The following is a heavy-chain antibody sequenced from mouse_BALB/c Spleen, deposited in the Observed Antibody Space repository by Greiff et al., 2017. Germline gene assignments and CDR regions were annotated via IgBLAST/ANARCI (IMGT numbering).Heavy chain of an antibody. CDR3: ARVDGYWYFDV. D-gene: IGHD2-3*01. CDR1: GFSLTGYG. J-gene: IGHJ1*01. Sequence: VQGVESGPGLVAPSQSLSITCTVSGFSLTGYGVNWVRQPPGKGLEWLGMIWGDGSTDYNSALKSRLSISKDNSKSQVFLKMNSLQTDDTARYYCARVDGYWYFDVWGAGTTVTVSS. V-gene: IGHV2-6-7*01. CDR2: IWGDGST.